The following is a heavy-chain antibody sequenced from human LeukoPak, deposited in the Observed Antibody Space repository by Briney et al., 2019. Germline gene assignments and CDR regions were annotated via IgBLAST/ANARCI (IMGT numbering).Heavy chain of an antibody. V-gene: IGHV4-34*01. CDR3: ARAYYYDSSGFMYYFDY. CDR2: INHSGST. J-gene: IGHJ4*02. CDR1: GGSFSGYY. Sequence: SETLSLTCAVYGGSFSGYYLSWIRQPPGKGLEWIGEINHSGSTNYNPSLKSRVTISVDTSKNQFSLKLSSVAAADTAVYYCARAYYYDSSGFMYYFDYWGQGTLVTVSS. D-gene: IGHD3-22*01.